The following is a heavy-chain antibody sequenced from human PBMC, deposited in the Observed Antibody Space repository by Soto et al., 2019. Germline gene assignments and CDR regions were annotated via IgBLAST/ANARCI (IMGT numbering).Heavy chain of an antibody. CDR2: ISGSGGST. CDR3: AKAHSGYVWGRYYFDY. J-gene: IGHJ4*02. Sequence: EVQLLESGGGLVQPGGSLRLSCAASGFTFSSYAMSWVRQAPGKGLEWVSGISGSGGSTYYADSVKGRFTISRDNSKNKLYLQMTSLRAEDTAVYYCAKAHSGYVWGRYYFDYWGQGTVVTVSS. D-gene: IGHD5-12*01. V-gene: IGHV3-23*01. CDR1: GFTFSSYA.